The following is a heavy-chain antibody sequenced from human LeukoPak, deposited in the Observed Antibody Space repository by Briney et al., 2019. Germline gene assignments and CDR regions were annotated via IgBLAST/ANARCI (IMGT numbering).Heavy chain of an antibody. Sequence: PGGSLRLSCAASGFTLGSFWMSWVRQAPGKGLEWVANINRDGSERYYVDSVKGRFTISRDNAKKSLNLQMNSLRADDTAVYYCARSMQDSLATLDYWGQGTLVTVSS. CDR3: ARSMQDSLATLDY. CDR2: INRDGSER. V-gene: IGHV3-7*01. D-gene: IGHD2-15*01. J-gene: IGHJ4*02. CDR1: GFTLGSFW.